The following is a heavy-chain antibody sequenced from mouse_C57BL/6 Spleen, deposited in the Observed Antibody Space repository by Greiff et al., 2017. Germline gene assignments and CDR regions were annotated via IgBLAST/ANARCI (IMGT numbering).Heavy chain of an antibody. Sequence: DVHLVESGGGLVKPGGSLKLSCAASGFTFSDYGMHWVRQAPEKGLEWVAYISSGSSTIYYADTVKGRFTISRDNAKNTLFLQMTSLRSEDTAMYYCAREPYYYAMDDWGQGTSVTVSS. CDR2: ISSGSSTI. CDR1: GFTFSDYG. J-gene: IGHJ4*01. CDR3: AREPYYYAMDD. V-gene: IGHV5-17*01.